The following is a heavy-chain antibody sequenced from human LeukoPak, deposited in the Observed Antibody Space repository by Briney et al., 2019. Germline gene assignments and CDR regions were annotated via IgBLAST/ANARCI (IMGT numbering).Heavy chain of an antibody. CDR1: GFTFSSYG. CDR2: IRYDGSNK. J-gene: IGHJ4*02. V-gene: IGHV3-30*02. Sequence: GGSLRLSCAASGFTFSSYGMHWVRQAPGKGLEWVAFIRYDGSNKYYADSVKGRFTISRDNSKNTLYLQMNSLRAEDTAVYYCAKDMQGSGSYYNFDYWGQGTLVTVSS. D-gene: IGHD3-10*01. CDR3: AKDMQGSGSYYNFDY.